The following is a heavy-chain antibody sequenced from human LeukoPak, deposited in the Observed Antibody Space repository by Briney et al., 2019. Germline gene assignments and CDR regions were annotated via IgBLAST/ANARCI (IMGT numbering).Heavy chain of an antibody. V-gene: IGHV1-2*02. Sequence: ASVKVSCKASGYTFTGHYMHWVRQAPGQGLEWMGWINPNSGGTNYAQKFQGRVTMTRDTSISTAYMELSRLRSDDTAVYYCARDHPDVDTAMVTDYRGQGTLVTVSS. CDR3: ARDHPDVDTAMVTDY. CDR2: INPNSGGT. J-gene: IGHJ4*02. D-gene: IGHD5-18*01. CDR1: GYTFTGHY.